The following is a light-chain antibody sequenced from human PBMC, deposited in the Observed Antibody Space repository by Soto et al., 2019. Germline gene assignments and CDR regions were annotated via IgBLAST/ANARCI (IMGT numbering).Light chain of an antibody. J-gene: IGLJ2*01. CDR2: KND. CDR1: TSNIGSNY. V-gene: IGLV1-47*01. CDR3: STWDDGLSGVL. Sequence: SVLTQPPSASGTPGQSVTISCSGRTSNIGSNYVHWYQQLPGTAPKLLIYKNDQRPSGVPDRISGSKSGTSASLAISGLRSEDEADYYCSTWDDGLSGVLFGGGTKVTVL.